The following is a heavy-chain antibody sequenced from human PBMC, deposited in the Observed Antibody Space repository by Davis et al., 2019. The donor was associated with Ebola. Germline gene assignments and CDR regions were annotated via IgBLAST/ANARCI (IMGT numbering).Heavy chain of an antibody. V-gene: IGHV1-69*13. CDR2: IIPMFGGTA. D-gene: IGHD6-19*01. CDR1: GGTFSSYA. Sequence: AASVKVSCKASGGTFSSYAISWVRQAPGQGLEWMGGIIPMFGGTANYAQKFQGRVTITADESTSTAYMELSSLRSEDTAVYYCARGYSSGWYGFDYWGQGTLVTVSS. J-gene: IGHJ4*02. CDR3: ARGYSSGWYGFDY.